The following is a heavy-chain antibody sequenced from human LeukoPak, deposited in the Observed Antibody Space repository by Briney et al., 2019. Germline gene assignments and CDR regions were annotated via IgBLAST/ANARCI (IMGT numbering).Heavy chain of an antibody. J-gene: IGHJ4*02. V-gene: IGHV4-59*12. CDR2: IYYSGST. Sequence: SETLSLTCTVFGGSISTYYWSWIRQPPGKGLEWIGYIYYSGSTNYNPSLKSRVTISVDTSKNQFSLKLSSVTAADTAVYYCARFIAAAGFYYFDYWGQGTLVTVSS. CDR1: GGSISTYY. CDR3: ARFIAAAGFYYFDY. D-gene: IGHD6-13*01.